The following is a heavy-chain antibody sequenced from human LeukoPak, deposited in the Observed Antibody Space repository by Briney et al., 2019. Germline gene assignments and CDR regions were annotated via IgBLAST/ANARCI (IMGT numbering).Heavy chain of an antibody. Sequence: GGSLRLSCAASGFTFSGYEMNWVRQAPGKGLEWISYISTRGVSTSYAASVKGRFTISRDHAQNSLFLQMTSLRPEDTAVYYCAREGQGWDRAFDLWGQGTMVTVSS. J-gene: IGHJ3*01. V-gene: IGHV3-48*03. CDR2: ISTRGVST. CDR1: GFTFSGYE. CDR3: AREGQGWDRAFDL. D-gene: IGHD6-19*01.